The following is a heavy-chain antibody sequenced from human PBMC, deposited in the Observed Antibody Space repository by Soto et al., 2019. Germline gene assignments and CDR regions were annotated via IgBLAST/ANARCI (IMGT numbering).Heavy chain of an antibody. D-gene: IGHD3-10*02. CDR3: AHRYVERGLSGFPN. CDR1: GFSLTSSGVG. CDR2: IYWDDDK. Sequence: QITLKESGPTLVKPTQTLTLTCTFSGFSLTSSGVGVGWIRQPPGKALEWLALIYWDDDKYYSPSLKSRLTTTNATSKNQVVLTMTNMDPVDTGTYYCAHRYVERGLSGFPNWGQGTLVTVSS. J-gene: IGHJ4*02. V-gene: IGHV2-5*02.